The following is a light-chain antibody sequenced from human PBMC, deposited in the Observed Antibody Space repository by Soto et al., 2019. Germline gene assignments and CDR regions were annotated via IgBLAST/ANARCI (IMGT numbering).Light chain of an antibody. J-gene: IGKJ1*01. CDR1: QSVSSY. Sequence: EIVFTHSPTTLSLSPGERATLSCRASQSVSSYLAGYQQKPGQAPRLLIYDAANRATGIPARFSGSGSGTDFTLTISSLEPEDFAVYYRQQRSSWPQWTFGQVTKVDIK. CDR2: DAA. CDR3: QQRSSWPQWT. V-gene: IGKV3-11*01.